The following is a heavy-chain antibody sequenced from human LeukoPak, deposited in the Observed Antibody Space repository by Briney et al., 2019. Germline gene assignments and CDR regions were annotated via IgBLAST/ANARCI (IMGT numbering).Heavy chain of an antibody. CDR2: IYYSGST. Sequence: SQTLSLTCTVSGGSISSGGYYWSWIRQHPGKGLEWIGYIYYSGSTYYNPSLKSRVTISVDTSKNQFSLKLSSVTAADTAVYYCAGTVRGITMVRGVTSPTNWFDPWGQGTLVTVSS. CDR3: AGTVRGITMVRGVTSPTNWFDP. D-gene: IGHD3-10*01. CDR1: GGSISSGGYY. J-gene: IGHJ5*02. V-gene: IGHV4-31*03.